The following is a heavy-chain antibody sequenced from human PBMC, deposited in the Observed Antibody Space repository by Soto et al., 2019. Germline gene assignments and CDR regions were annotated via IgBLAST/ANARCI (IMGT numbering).Heavy chain of an antibody. CDR3: AKDMKDIVESDAFDI. CDR2: ISWNSGSI. J-gene: IGHJ3*02. Sequence: GGSLRLSCAASGFTFDDYAMHWVRQAPGKGLEWVSGISWNSGSIGYADSVKGRFTISRDNAKNSLYLQMNSLRAEDTALYYCAKDMKDIVESDAFDIWGQGTMVTVSS. CDR1: GFTFDDYA. D-gene: IGHD5-12*01. V-gene: IGHV3-9*01.